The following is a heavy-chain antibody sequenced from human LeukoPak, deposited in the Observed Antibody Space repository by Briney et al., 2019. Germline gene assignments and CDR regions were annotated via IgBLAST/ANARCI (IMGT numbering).Heavy chain of an antibody. Sequence: GGSLRLSCAASGFTFSSYWMHWVRQAPGKGLVWVSRINSDGSSTSYADFVKGRFTISRDNAKNTPYLQMNSLRAEDTAVYYCARDGVGATIDYWGQGTLVTVSS. CDR2: INSDGSST. D-gene: IGHD1-26*01. CDR1: GFTFSSYW. J-gene: IGHJ4*02. CDR3: ARDGVGATIDY. V-gene: IGHV3-74*01.